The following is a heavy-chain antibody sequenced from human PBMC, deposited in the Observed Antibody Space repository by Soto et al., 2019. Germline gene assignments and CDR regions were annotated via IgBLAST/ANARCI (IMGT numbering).Heavy chain of an antibody. V-gene: IGHV6-1*01. J-gene: IGHJ4*02. D-gene: IGHD6-6*01. Sequence: SQTLSLTCAISGDSVSSNSAAWNWIRQSPSRGLEWLGRTYYRSKWYNDYAVSVKSRITINPDTSKNQFSLQLNSVTPEDTAVYYCASLYSSSYLTPSRNPPGYYFDYWGQGXLVTVSS. CDR3: ASLYSSSYLTPSRNPPGYYFDY. CDR2: TYYRSKWYN. CDR1: GDSVSSNSAA.